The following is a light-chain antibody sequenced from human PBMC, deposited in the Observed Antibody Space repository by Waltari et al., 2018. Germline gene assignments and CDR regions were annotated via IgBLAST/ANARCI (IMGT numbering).Light chain of an antibody. CDR1: SGHSTNV. Sequence: QLVLTQSPSASASLGASVKLTCPLSSGHSTNVIAWLQHQPVKGPRYLMKVNSDGSHNKGDDIPDRCSGSSSGAERYLTISSLQSEDEADYYCQTGGHGTWVFGGGTKLTVL. J-gene: IGLJ3*02. CDR2: VNSDGSH. CDR3: QTGGHGTWV. V-gene: IGLV4-69*01.